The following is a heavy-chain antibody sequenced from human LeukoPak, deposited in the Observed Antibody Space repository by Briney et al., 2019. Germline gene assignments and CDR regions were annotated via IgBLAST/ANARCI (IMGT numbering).Heavy chain of an antibody. J-gene: IGHJ3*02. V-gene: IGHV1-8*01. Sequence: GASVKVSCKASGYTFTSYDISWVRQATGQGLEWMGWMNPNSGNTGYAQKFQGRVTMTRSTSINTAYMELSSLRSEDTAVYYCARARWGGDAFDIWGQGTMVTVSS. CDR1: GYTFTSYD. CDR2: MNPNSGNT. CDR3: ARARWGGDAFDI. D-gene: IGHD3-16*01.